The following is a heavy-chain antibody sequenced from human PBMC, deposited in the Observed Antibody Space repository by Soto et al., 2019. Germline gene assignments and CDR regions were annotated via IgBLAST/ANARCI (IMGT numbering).Heavy chain of an antibody. CDR1: GFTFSSYG. V-gene: IGHV3-30*18. CDR2: ISYDGSNK. J-gene: IGHJ4*02. CDR3: AKALGGSSSWYYFAY. Sequence: PGGSLRLSCAASGFTFSSYGMHWVRQAPGKGLEWVAVISYDGSNKYYADSVKGRFTISRDNSKNTLYLQMNSLRAGDTAVYYCAKALGGSSSWYYFAYWGQGTLVTVSS. D-gene: IGHD6-13*01.